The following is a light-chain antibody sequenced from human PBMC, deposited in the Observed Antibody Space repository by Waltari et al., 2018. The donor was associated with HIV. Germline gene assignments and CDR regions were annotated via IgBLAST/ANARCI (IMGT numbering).Light chain of an antibody. V-gene: IGLV2-11*01. J-gene: IGLJ3*02. CDR1: SSDVGGYYF. CDR2: DVS. Sequence: QSALTQPRSVSGSPGQSVTISCTGTSSDVGGYYFVSWYQQLPGKAPRLMIYDVSKRSPGVPDRFSGAKSGNTASLTISGLQADDEADYYCCSYEGIYTGVFGGGTKLTVL. CDR3: CSYEGIYTGV.